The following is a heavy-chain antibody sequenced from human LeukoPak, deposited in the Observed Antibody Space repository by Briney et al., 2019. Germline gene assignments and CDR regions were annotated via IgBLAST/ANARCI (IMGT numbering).Heavy chain of an antibody. CDR1: GGSISSHS. CDR3: ARLPLSMSGYPHDY. J-gene: IGHJ4*02. CDR2: IYYSGKT. V-gene: IGHV4-39*01. D-gene: IGHD3-3*01. Sequence: SETLSLTCTVSGGSISSHSWGWIRQSPGKGLEWIGSIYYSGKTYYNPSVKSRVTMSADTSKNQFSLNLSSVTAADTAVYYCARLPLSMSGYPHDYWGQGTLVIVSS.